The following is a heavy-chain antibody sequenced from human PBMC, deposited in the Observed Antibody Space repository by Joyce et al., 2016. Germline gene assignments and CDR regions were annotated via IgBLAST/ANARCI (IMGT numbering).Heavy chain of an antibody. CDR2: INPKSGGT. CDR1: GYSFADHY. D-gene: IGHD1-26*01. Sequence: HAQLVQSGVEVKRPGASVRVSCKASGYSFADHYIYWVRQAPGQGVEWMGRINPKSGGTNYAPKFQGRVTMTRDRSVRVTYMELSGLSSDDTAIYYCTRERFVGRTFDIWGQGTRLTVSS. J-gene: IGHJ3*02. CDR3: TRERFVGRTFDI. V-gene: IGHV1-2*06.